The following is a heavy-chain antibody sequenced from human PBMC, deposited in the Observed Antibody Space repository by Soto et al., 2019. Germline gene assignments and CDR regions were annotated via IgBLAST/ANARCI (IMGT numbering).Heavy chain of an antibody. J-gene: IGHJ6*03. CDR3: ARTPNTVTTSFGYYYYYMDV. CDR1: GGSISSYY. D-gene: IGHD4-17*01. CDR2: IYYSGST. V-gene: IGHV4-59*01. Sequence: SETLSLTCTVSGGSISSYYWSWIRQPPGKGPEWIGYIYYSGSTNYNPSLKSRVTISVDTSKNQFSLKLSSVTAADTAVYYCARTPNTVTTSFGYYYYYMDVWGKGTTVTVSS.